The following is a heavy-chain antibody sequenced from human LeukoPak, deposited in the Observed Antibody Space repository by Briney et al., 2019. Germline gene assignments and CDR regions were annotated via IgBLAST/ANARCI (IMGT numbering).Heavy chain of an antibody. CDR1: GGSVNSYY. D-gene: IGHD6-19*01. CDR2: IHYSGST. CDR3: ARVQWLPLDVFNF. J-gene: IGHJ3*01. V-gene: IGHV4-59*02. Sequence: KPSETLSLTCAVSGGSVNSYYWSWIRQPPGKGLEWIGYIHYSGSTDYNPSLKSRVTISVDTSKNQFSLKMNPMTAADTAMYYCARVQWLPLDVFNFWGQGTMVTVSS.